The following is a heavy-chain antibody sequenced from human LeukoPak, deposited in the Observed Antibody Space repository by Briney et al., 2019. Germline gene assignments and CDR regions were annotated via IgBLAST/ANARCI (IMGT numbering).Heavy chain of an antibody. J-gene: IGHJ6*02. CDR2: IYYSGST. D-gene: IGHD3-10*01. Sequence: SETLSLTCTVSGDSISSYYWSWIRQPPGKGLEWIGYIYYSGSTNYNPSLKSRVTTSLDTSKNQFSLRLSSVTAADTAVYYCARAYGSGTYGPYYYGMDVWGQGTTVTVSS. CDR1: GDSISSYY. V-gene: IGHV4-59*01. CDR3: ARAYGSGTYGPYYYGMDV.